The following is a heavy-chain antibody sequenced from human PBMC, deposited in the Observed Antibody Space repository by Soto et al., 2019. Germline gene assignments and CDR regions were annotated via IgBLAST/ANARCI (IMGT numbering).Heavy chain of an antibody. CDR3: ARDRGGLLWSDFDY. CDR1: GFTFSSYS. CDR2: ISSNGGST. V-gene: IGHV3-64*01. J-gene: IGHJ4*02. D-gene: IGHD3-10*02. Sequence: PGGSLRLSCAASGFTFSSYSMNWVRQAPGKGLEYVSAISSNGGSTYYANSVKGRFTISRDNSKNTLYLQMGSLRAEDMAVYYCARDRGGLLWSDFDYWGQGTLVTVSS.